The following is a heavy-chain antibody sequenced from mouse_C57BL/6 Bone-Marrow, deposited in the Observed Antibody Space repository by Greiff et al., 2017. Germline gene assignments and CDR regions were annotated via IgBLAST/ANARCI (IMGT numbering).Heavy chain of an antibody. D-gene: IGHD1-1*01. V-gene: IGHV1-64*01. CDR3: ARFGTTVVARYAMDY. CDR2: IHPNSGST. Sequence: QVQLKQPGAELVKPGASVKLSCKASGYTFTSYWMHWVKQRPGQGLEWIGMIHPNSGSTNYNEKFKSKATLTVDKSSSTAYMQLSSLTSEDSAVYYCARFGTTVVARYAMDYWGQGTSVTVSS. CDR1: GYTFTSYW. J-gene: IGHJ4*01.